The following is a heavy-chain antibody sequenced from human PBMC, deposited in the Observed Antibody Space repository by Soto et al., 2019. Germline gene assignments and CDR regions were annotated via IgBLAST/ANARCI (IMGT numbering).Heavy chain of an antibody. Sequence: PSETLSLTCAISGASTYTNDWWIWLRQPPGRGLEWIAEIHHTGRTNYNASFMGRAALSVDNSKNQFHLNLRAVTAADTAIYFCERAKLRSVWAFDFWGQGSLVTVSS. CDR3: ERAKLRSVWAFDF. CDR1: GASTYTNDW. J-gene: IGHJ4*02. V-gene: IGHV4-4*02. CDR2: IHHTGRT. D-gene: IGHD6-19*01.